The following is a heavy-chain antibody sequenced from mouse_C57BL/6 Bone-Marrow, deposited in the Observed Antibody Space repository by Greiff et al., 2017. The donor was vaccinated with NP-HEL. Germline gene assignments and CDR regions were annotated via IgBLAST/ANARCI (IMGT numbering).Heavy chain of an antibody. CDR3: TTNYYGQRSYYAMDD. D-gene: IGHD2-1*01. Sequence: EVQLQQSGAELVRPGASVKLSCTASGFNIKDDYMHWVKQRPEQGLEWIGWIDPENGDTESASKFQGKATLTADTSSNTAYLQLRSLTSEDTAVYYCTTNYYGQRSYYAMDDWGQGTSVTVSS. J-gene: IGHJ4*01. CDR1: GFNIKDDY. CDR2: IDPENGDT. V-gene: IGHV14-4*01.